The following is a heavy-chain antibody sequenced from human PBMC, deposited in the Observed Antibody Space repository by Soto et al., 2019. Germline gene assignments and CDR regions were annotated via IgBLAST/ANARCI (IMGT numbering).Heavy chain of an antibody. Sequence: SETLSLTCTVSGGSVSSGSYYSSWIRPPPGKGLEWIGYIYYSGSTNYNPSLKSRVTISVDTSKNQFSLKLSSVTAADTAVYYCARDRGGYYDILTGYYHSYYYGMDVWGQGTTVTVSS. V-gene: IGHV4-61*01. D-gene: IGHD3-9*01. CDR3: ARDRGGYYDILTGYYHSYYYGMDV. CDR1: GGSVSSGSYY. J-gene: IGHJ6*02. CDR2: IYYSGST.